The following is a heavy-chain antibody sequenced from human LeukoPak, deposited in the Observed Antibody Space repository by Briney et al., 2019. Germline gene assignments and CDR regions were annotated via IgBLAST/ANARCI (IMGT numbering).Heavy chain of an antibody. D-gene: IGHD3-3*01. CDR2: ISSSSSYI. CDR1: GFTFSSYS. Sequence: TAGGSLRLSCAASGFTFSSYSMNWVRQAPGKGLEWVSSISSSSSYIYYADSVKGRSTISRDNAKNSLYLQMNSLRAEDTAVYYCARDGPRVPTIFGTFDRWGQGTLVTVSS. J-gene: IGHJ5*02. CDR3: ARDGPRVPTIFGTFDR. V-gene: IGHV3-21*01.